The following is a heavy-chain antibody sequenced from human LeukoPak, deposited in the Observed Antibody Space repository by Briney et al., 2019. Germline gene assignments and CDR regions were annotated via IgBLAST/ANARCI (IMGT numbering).Heavy chain of an antibody. D-gene: IGHD4-23*01. Sequence: SETLSLTCTVSGGSISSSSYYWGWIRQPPGKGLGWIGNIYYSGSTYYNPSLKSRVTISVDTSKNQFSLKLSSVTAADTAVYYCATRLTPGVFDYWGQGTLVTVSS. CDR3: ATRLTPGVFDY. J-gene: IGHJ4*02. CDR2: IYYSGST. CDR1: GGSISSSSYY. V-gene: IGHV4-39*01.